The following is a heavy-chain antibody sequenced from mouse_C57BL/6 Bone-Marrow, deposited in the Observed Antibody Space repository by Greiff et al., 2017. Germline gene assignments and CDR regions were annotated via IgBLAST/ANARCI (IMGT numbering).Heavy chain of an antibody. J-gene: IGHJ1*03. CDR2: IHPNSGST. V-gene: IGHV1-64*01. D-gene: IGHD2-5*01. Sequence: QVQLQQPGAELVKPGASVKLSCKASGYTFTSYWMHWVKQRPGQGLEWIGMIHPNSGSTNYNEKFKSKATLTVDKSSSAAYMQLSSLTSEDSAVYYCARRSNLKYFDVWGTGTTVTVSS. CDR3: ARRSNLKYFDV. CDR1: GYTFTSYW.